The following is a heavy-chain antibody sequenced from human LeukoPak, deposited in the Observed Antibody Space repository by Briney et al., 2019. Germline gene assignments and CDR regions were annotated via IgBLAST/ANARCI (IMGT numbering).Heavy chain of an antibody. CDR1: GFTFSSYS. Sequence: GGSLRLSCAASGFTFSSYSMNWVRQAPGKGLEWVSSISSSSSYIYYADSVKGRFTISRDNAKSSLYLQMNSLRAEDTAAYYCARDSVRSSGRAFDYWGQGTLVTVSS. D-gene: IGHD6-19*01. J-gene: IGHJ4*02. V-gene: IGHV3-21*01. CDR2: ISSSSSYI. CDR3: ARDSVRSSGRAFDY.